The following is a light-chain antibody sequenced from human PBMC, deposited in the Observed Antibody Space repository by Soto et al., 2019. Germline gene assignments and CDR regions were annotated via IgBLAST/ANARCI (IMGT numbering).Light chain of an antibody. CDR3: AAWDVSLNGYV. V-gene: IGLV1-44*01. CDR1: SSNIGSNT. J-gene: IGLJ1*01. CDR2: SNN. Sequence: LTQAPAASGTPGQRVTISCSGSSSNIGSNTVNWYQQLPGTAPKLLIYSNNQRPSGVPDRFSGSKSGTSASLAISGLQSEDEADYYCAAWDVSLNGYVFGTGTKVTVL.